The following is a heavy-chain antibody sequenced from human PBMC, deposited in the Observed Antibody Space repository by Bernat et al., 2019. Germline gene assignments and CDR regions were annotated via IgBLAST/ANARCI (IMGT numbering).Heavy chain of an antibody. V-gene: IGHV4-39*01. CDR2: IYYTGST. CDR1: GASISSSSYY. CDR3: ERWESTLVPGAFDI. D-gene: IGHD3-10*01. Sequence: QLQLQESGPGLVKPSETLSLTCTVSGASISSSSYYWGWIRQPPGKGLEWIGSIYYTGSTYYSPSLKSRVTISVDTSKNQLSLQMISVTAADTAVYYCERWESTLVPGAFDIWGQGTMVTVSS. J-gene: IGHJ3*02.